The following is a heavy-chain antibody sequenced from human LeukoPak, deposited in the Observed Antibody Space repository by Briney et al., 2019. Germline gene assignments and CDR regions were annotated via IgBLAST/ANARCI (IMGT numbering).Heavy chain of an antibody. J-gene: IGHJ6*03. Sequence: SSETLSLTCTVSGGSISSHYWSWTRQPPGKGLEWIGYIYYSGSTNYNPSLKSRVTMSVDTSKNQFSLKLSSVTAADTAVYYCARSQYYDFWSGYFGEYYYYMDVWGKGTTVTVSS. CDR2: IYYSGST. D-gene: IGHD3-3*01. CDR1: GGSISSHY. V-gene: IGHV4-59*11. CDR3: ARSQYYDFWSGYFGEYYYYMDV.